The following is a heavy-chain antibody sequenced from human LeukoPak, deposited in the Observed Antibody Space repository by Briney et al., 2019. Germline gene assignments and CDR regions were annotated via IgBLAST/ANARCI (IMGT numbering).Heavy chain of an antibody. J-gene: IGHJ3*02. CDR3: ARGGGPNYVYKDAFDI. Sequence: PSETLSLTCDLYGGPFTGYYWNWIRQSPGKGLEWIGEINHGGNTNYNPSLKTRVNIFIDTSKNKFSLQLTSVSAADTAFYSCARGGGPNYVYKDAFDIWGQGTRVTVSS. CDR1: GGPFTGYY. CDR2: INHGGNT. V-gene: IGHV4-34*01. D-gene: IGHD1-14*01.